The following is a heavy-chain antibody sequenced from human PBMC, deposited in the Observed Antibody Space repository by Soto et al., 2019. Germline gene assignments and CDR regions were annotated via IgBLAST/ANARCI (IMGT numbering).Heavy chain of an antibody. D-gene: IGHD1-26*01. V-gene: IGHV3-21*06. CDR3: ARDQGIVAPSYFDS. J-gene: IGHJ4*02. CDR1: GFTFSTYS. CDR2: ISSSSNYI. Sequence: GGSLRLSCAASGFTFSTYSMNWVRQAPGRGLEWVSSISSSSNYIYYGDAVKGRCTISRDNAKNLVYLHMSSLRAEDTALYYCARDQGIVAPSYFDSWGRGILVTVSS.